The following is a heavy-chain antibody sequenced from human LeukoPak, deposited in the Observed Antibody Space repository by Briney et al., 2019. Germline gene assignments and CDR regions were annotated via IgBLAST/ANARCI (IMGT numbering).Heavy chain of an antibody. CDR1: GGSISSYY. J-gene: IGHJ4*02. CDR2: IYYSGST. CDR3: ARSRVPDY. Sequence: SETLSLTCSVSGGSISSYYWSWIRQPPGKGLEWLGCIYYSGSTNYNPSLKSRVTISLDTSKNQVSLRLSSVTAADTAVYYCARSRVPDYWGQGTLVTVSS. D-gene: IGHD3-10*01. V-gene: IGHV4-59*01.